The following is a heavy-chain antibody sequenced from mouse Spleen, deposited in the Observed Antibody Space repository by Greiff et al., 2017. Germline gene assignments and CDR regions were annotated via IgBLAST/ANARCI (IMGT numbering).Heavy chain of an antibody. V-gene: IGHV3-6*01. CDR1: GYSITSGYY. CDR2: ISYDGSN. Sequence: EVKLMESGPGLVKPSQSLSLTCSVTGYSITSGYYWYWIRQFPGNKLEWMGYISYDGSNNYNPSLKNRISITRDTSKNQFFLKLNSVTTEDTATYYCARDSLYYSMDYWGQGTSVTVSS. D-gene: IGHD1-1*01. J-gene: IGHJ4*01. CDR3: ARDSLYYSMDY.